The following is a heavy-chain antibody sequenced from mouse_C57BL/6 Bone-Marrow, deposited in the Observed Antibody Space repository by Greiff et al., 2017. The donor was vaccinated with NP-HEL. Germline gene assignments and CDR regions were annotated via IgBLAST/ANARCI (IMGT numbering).Heavy chain of an antibody. D-gene: IGHD1-1*01. CDR1: GYTFTDYN. CDR3: AVRYYYGSSSWYFDV. J-gene: IGHJ1*03. Sequence: VQLKQSGPELVKPGASVKIPCKASGYTFTDYNMDWVKQSHGKSLEWIGDINPNNGGTIYNQKFKGKATLTVDKSSSTAYMELRSLTSEDTAVYYCAVRYYYGSSSWYFDVWGTGTTVTVSS. CDR2: INPNNGGT. V-gene: IGHV1-18*01.